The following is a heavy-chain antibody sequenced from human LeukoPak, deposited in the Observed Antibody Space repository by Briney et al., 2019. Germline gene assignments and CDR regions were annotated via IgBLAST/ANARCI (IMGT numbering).Heavy chain of an antibody. D-gene: IGHD6-19*01. J-gene: IGHJ4*02. Sequence: SETLSLTCTVSGGSISSSSYYWGWIRQPPGKGLEWIGSIYYSGSTNYNPSLKSRVTISVDTSKNQFSLKLSSVTAADTAVYYCARERAGMYSSGWAFDYWGQGTLVTVSS. CDR3: ARERAGMYSSGWAFDY. CDR2: IYYSGST. V-gene: IGHV4-39*07. CDR1: GGSISSSSYY.